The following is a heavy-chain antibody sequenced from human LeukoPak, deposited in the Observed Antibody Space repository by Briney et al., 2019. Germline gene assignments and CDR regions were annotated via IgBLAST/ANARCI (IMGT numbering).Heavy chain of an antibody. J-gene: IGHJ4*02. V-gene: IGHV1-69*13. CDR3: ARKNCGEHPFDY. CDR1: GGTVSSYA. Sequence: SVKVSCKASGGTVSSYAISGVRQAAGQGVEGRGGIIPIFGTANYAQKFQARVTITADESTSTAYLELSSLRSEDPAVYYCARKNCGEHPFDYWGQGTLVTVSS. D-gene: IGHD7-27*01. CDR2: IIPIFGTA.